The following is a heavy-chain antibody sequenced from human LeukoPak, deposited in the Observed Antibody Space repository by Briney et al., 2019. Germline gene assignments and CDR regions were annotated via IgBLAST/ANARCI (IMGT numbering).Heavy chain of an antibody. CDR3: ARDRAAAGTWFDF. Sequence: ASVKVSCKASGGTFSCYTIGWVRQAPGQGLEWMGRIIPILGIADYAQRFQGRVTITADKPTSTAYMELSSLRSEDTAVYYCARDRAAAGTWFDFWGQGTLVTVSS. CDR2: IIPILGIA. J-gene: IGHJ4*02. D-gene: IGHD6-13*01. CDR1: GGTFSCYT. V-gene: IGHV1-69*04.